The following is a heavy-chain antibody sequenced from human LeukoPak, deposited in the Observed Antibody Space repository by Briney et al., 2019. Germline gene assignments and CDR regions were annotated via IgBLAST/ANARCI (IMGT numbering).Heavy chain of an antibody. Sequence: GGSLRLSCAASGFTFSSYAMHWVRQAPGKGLEWVAVISYDGSNKYYADSVKGRFTISRDNSKNTLSLQMNSLRAEDTAVYYCARGVDYYENSGTIDYWGQGTLVTVSS. V-gene: IGHV3-30-3*01. D-gene: IGHD3-22*01. J-gene: IGHJ4*02. CDR3: ARGVDYYENSGTIDY. CDR1: GFTFSSYA. CDR2: ISYDGSNK.